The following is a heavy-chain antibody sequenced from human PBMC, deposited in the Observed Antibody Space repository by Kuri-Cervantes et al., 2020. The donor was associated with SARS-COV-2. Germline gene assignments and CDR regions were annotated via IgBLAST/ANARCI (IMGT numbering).Heavy chain of an antibody. V-gene: IGHV3-30*14. CDR2: ISYDGSNK. Sequence: GGSLRLSCAASGFTFSSYAMHWVRQAPGKGLEWVAVISYDGSNKYYADSVKGRFTISRDSSKNTLYLQMNSLRAEDTAVYYCARSFRYCSGGSCYDYYYGMDVWGQGTTVTVSS. CDR3: ARSFRYCSGGSCYDYYYGMDV. J-gene: IGHJ6*02. CDR1: GFTFSSYA. D-gene: IGHD2-15*01.